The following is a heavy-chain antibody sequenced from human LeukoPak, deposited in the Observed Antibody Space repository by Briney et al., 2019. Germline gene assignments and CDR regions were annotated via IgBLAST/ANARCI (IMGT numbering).Heavy chain of an antibody. CDR2: ISVYNDKS. D-gene: IGHD6-19*01. CDR1: GYTFTNCG. Sequence: ASVKVSCKASGYTFTNCGLTWVRQAPGQGLGWMGWISVYNDKSNYAQKFQGRVTMTADTSTRTAYLELRSLRSDDTAVYYCARTVAGGGYWYFDLWGRGTLVTVSS. J-gene: IGHJ2*01. CDR3: ARTVAGGGYWYFDL. V-gene: IGHV1-18*01.